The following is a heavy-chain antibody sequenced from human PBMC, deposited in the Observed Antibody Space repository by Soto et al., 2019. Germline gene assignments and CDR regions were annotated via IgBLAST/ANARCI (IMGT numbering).Heavy chain of an antibody. Sequence: PGGSLILSCAASGFTFSSYAVHWVRQAPGKGLEWVAVISYDGSNKYYADSAKGRFTISRDNSKNTLYLQMNSLRAEDTAVYYCARDGWRRDITIFINWFDPWGQGTLVTVSS. D-gene: IGHD3-3*01. CDR1: GFTFSSYA. V-gene: IGHV3-30-3*01. CDR3: ARDGWRRDITIFINWFDP. J-gene: IGHJ5*02. CDR2: ISYDGSNK.